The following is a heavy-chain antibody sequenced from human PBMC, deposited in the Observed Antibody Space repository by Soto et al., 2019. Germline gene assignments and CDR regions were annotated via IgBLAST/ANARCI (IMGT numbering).Heavy chain of an antibody. CDR2: ISYDGNNQ. J-gene: IGHJ4*02. V-gene: IGHV3-30-3*01. Sequence: QVQLVESGGGVVQPGRSLRLSCAASGFTFSHYAMHWVRQAPGKGLEWVALISYDGNNQYYVDSVKGRFTISRDNSKNMLYLQMNSLRTEDTALYYCAKDQSPLEYLGAGLFDSWGQGTLVTVSS. D-gene: IGHD1-1*01. CDR1: GFTFSHYA. CDR3: AKDQSPLEYLGAGLFDS.